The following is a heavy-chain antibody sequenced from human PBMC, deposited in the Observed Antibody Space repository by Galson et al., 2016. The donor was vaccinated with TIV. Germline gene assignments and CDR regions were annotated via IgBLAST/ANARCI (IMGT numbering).Heavy chain of an antibody. CDR1: GGSINSDNW. D-gene: IGHD6-6*01. V-gene: IGHV4-4*02. J-gene: IGHJ4*02. CDR2: IYHSGST. CDR3: TRDYGSASGD. Sequence: SETLSLTCAVSGGSINSDNWWSWVRQPPGKGLEWIGEIYHSGSTNYNPSLKSRVSISLDNSKTQFSMKLNSVTAADTAVYFCTRDYGSASGDWGQGTLVIVSS.